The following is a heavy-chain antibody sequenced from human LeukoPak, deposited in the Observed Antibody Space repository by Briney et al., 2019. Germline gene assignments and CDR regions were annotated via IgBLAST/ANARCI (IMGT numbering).Heavy chain of an antibody. CDR3: ARAAYGDYLFDY. Sequence: GGSLRLSCAASGFTFSDHYMDWVRQAPGKGLEWVGRTRNKANSYTTEYAASVKGRFTISRDDSKNSLYLQMNSLKTEDTAVYYCARAAYGDYLFDYRGQGTLVTVSS. D-gene: IGHD4-17*01. J-gene: IGHJ4*02. V-gene: IGHV3-72*01. CDR1: GFTFSDHY. CDR2: TRNKANSYTT.